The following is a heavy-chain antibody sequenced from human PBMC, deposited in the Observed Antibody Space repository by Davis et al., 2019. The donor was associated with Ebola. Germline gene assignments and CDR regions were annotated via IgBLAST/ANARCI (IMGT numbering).Heavy chain of an antibody. D-gene: IGHD2-15*01. CDR3: ARHERGCSSGRCLSSTMGWFDP. CDR1: GFTFSSYSMN. V-gene: IGHV4-39*01. CDR2: FSYSGTT. Sequence: GSLRLSCAASGFTFSSYSMNWVRQSPGKGLEWIASFSYSGTTYYNPSLRSQVTISVDTSKDQFSLRLKSVTAADTAVYYCARHERGCSSGRCLSSTMGWFDPWGQGTLVTVSS. J-gene: IGHJ5*02.